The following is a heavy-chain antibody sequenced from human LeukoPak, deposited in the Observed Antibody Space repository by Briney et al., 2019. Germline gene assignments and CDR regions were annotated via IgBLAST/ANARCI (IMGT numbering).Heavy chain of an antibody. D-gene: IGHD3-22*01. CDR3: ARGHSSGYYYDFDY. CDR2: ISSSSSYI. Sequence: GGSLRLSCAASGFTFSSYSMNWVRQAPGQGLEWVSFISSSSSYIYYADSVKGRFTISRDNAKNSLYLQMNSLRAEDTAVYYCARGHSSGYYYDFDYWGQGTLVTVSS. J-gene: IGHJ4*02. CDR1: GFTFSSYS. V-gene: IGHV3-21*01.